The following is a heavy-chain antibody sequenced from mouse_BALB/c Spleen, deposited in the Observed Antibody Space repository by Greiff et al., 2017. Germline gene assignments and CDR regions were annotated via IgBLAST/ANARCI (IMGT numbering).Heavy chain of an antibody. J-gene: IGHJ4*01. CDR3: ARDGYGNYGDY. D-gene: IGHD2-10*02. Sequence: EVKLMESGGGLVKPGGSLKLSCAASGFTFSDYYMYWVRQTPEKRLEWVATISDGGSYTYYPDSVKGRFTISRDNAKNNLYLQMSSLKSEDTAMYYCARDGYGNYGDYWGQGTSVTVSS. CDR1: GFTFSDYY. CDR2: ISDGGSYT. V-gene: IGHV5-4*02.